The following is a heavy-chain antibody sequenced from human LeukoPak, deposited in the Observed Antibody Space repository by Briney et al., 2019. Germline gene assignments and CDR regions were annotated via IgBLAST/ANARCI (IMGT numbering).Heavy chain of an antibody. V-gene: IGHV1-8*03. CDR1: GYTFTSYD. J-gene: IGHJ6*03. Sequence: ASVKVSCKASGYTFTSYDTNWVRQATGQGLEWMGWMNRNSGNTGYAQKFQGRVTITRNTSISTAYMELSSLRSEDTAVYYCARVVGYYGSGSYYKRDYMDVWGKGTTVTVSS. CDR3: ARVVGYYGSGSYYKRDYMDV. CDR2: MNRNSGNT. D-gene: IGHD3-10*01.